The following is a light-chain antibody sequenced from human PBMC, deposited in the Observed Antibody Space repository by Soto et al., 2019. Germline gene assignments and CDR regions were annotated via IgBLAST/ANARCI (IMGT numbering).Light chain of an antibody. J-gene: IGKJ5*01. V-gene: IGKV3-15*01. CDR1: QSVSSK. Sequence: EIVMTQSPTTLYVSPGELVAPYCRVSQSVSSKLAWYRQRPGQAPRLVIYDTSTRATGVPARFSGSGSGTEFTLTISSLQSEDFGVYYCQQYNDWFSITFGQGPRLEIK. CDR2: DTS. CDR3: QQYNDWFSIT.